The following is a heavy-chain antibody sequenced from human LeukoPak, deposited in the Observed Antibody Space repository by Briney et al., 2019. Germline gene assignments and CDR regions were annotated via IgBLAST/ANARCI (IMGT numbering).Heavy chain of an antibody. J-gene: IGHJ3*02. CDR1: GYTFTNSY. Sequence: ASVKVSCKASGYTFTNSYIHWVRQAPGQVLEWMGLINPDGGNTNYAQNFQGRVTLTRDTSTSTVYMELSSLRSEDTAIYYCARIRDGYNDPYDIWGQGTVVTVPS. CDR2: INPDGGNT. CDR3: ARIRDGYNDPYDI. D-gene: IGHD5-24*01. V-gene: IGHV1-46*01.